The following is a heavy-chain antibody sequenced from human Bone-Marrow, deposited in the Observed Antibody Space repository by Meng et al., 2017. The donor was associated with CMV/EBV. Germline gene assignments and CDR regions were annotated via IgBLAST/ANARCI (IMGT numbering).Heavy chain of an antibody. D-gene: IGHD3-16*02. Sequence: GESLKISCAASGFTVSSNYMSWVRQAPGKGLEWVSIIYSGGNTYYADSVKGRFTISRDNSKNTLYLQMNSLRAEDTAVYSCARHGLSYYYYGMDGLGQGTTVTVSS. V-gene: IGHV3-53*01. CDR2: IYSGGNT. CDR3: ARHGLSYYYYGMDG. J-gene: IGHJ6*02. CDR1: GFTVSSNY.